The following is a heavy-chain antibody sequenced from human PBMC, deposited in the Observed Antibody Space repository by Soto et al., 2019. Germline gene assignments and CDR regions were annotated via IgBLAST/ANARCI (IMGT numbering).Heavy chain of an antibody. Sequence: QVQLQESGPGLVKPSQTLSLTCTVSGGSISSGGYYWSWIRQHPGKGLEWIGYIYYSGSTYYNPSLNRPVTIAVDTSKNQFSLKLSSVTAADTAVYYCAREGGIVGATAADYWGQGPLVTVSS. CDR2: IYYSGST. CDR3: AREGGIVGATAADY. V-gene: IGHV4-31*01. D-gene: IGHD1-26*01. J-gene: IGHJ4*02. CDR1: GGSISSGGYY.